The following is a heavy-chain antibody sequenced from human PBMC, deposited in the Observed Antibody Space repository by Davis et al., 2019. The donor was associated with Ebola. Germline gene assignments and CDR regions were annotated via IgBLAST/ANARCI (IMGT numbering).Heavy chain of an antibody. D-gene: IGHD1-20*01. CDR1: GFTFSTYG. Sequence: PGGSLRLSCAASGFTFSTYGMHWVRQAPGKGLEWVAFIRYDGSNKYYADSVKGRFTISRDNSKNTVYLQMNSLRAEDTAVYYCAKDSGHNWNDHYFDYWGQGTLVTVSS. CDR2: IRYDGSNK. J-gene: IGHJ4*02. V-gene: IGHV3-30*02. CDR3: AKDSGHNWNDHYFDY.